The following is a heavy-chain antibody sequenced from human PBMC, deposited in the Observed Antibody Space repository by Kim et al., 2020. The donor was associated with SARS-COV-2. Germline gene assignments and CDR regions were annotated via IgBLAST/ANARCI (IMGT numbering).Heavy chain of an antibody. CDR2: INHSGST. V-gene: IGHV4-34*01. Sequence: SETLSLTCAVYGGSFSGYYWSWIRQPPGKGLEWIGEINHSGSTNYNPSLKSRVTISVDTSKNKFSLKLSSVTAADTAVYYCASRRSSGYYLPVYYFDYWGQGTLVTVSS. D-gene: IGHD3-22*01. CDR3: ASRRSSGYYLPVYYFDY. J-gene: IGHJ4*02. CDR1: GGSFSGYY.